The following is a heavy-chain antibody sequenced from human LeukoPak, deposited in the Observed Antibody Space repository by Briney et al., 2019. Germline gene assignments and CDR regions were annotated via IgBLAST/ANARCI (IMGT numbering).Heavy chain of an antibody. J-gene: IGHJ4*02. V-gene: IGHV1-2*02. Sequence: ASVKVSCKASGYTFTGNYMHWVRQAPGQGLEWVGWINPKSGATNYAQKFQGRVTMTRDTSISTVYMELSGLRSDDTAVYYCARGRPSSGSSGWGEYWGQGTLVTVSS. D-gene: IGHD6-19*01. CDR3: ARGRPSSGSSGWGEY. CDR2: INPKSGAT. CDR1: GYTFTGNY.